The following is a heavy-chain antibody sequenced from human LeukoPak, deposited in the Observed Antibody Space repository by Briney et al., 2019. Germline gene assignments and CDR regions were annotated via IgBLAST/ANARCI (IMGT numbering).Heavy chain of an antibody. CDR3: ARGFCDYDFVWGSYRHNPYYYYMDV. V-gene: IGHV4-34*01. J-gene: IGHJ6*03. D-gene: IGHD3-16*02. CDR1: GGSISGYY. CDR2: INHSGST. Sequence: SETLSLTCAVYGGSISGYYWSWIRQPPGKGLEGIGEINHSGSTNYNPSLKSRVTISVDTSKNQFSLKLSSVAAADTAVYYCARGFCDYDFVWGSYRHNPYYYYMDVWGKGTTVTVSS.